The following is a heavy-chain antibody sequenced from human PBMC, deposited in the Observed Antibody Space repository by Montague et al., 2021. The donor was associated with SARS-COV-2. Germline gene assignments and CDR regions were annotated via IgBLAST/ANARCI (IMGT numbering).Heavy chain of an antibody. Sequence: SETLSLTCTVSGDSITRYYWTWIRQSPGKGLEWIGYAYFPGNVKYNPSLNRRVSMSIDTSKNQFSLELTSVTAADTAIYYCARDLSRAFCEGDSCYSENWFAPWGQGTLVTVSS. J-gene: IGHJ5*02. CDR2: AYFPGNV. CDR3: ARDLSRAFCEGDSCYSENWFAP. V-gene: IGHV4-59*01. D-gene: IGHD2-21*02. CDR1: GDSITRYY.